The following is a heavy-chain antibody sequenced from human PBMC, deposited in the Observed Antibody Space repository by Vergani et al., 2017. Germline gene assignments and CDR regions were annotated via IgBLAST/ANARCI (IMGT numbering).Heavy chain of an antibody. CDR2: ISYDGSNK. CDR3: AYLGVAVAGTLDDY. V-gene: IGHV3-30*03. Sequence: QVQLVESGGGVVQPGRSLRLSCADSGFTFSSYGMHWVRQAPGKGLEGVAVISYDGSNKYYADSVTGRFTISRDNSKNTLYLQMNSLRAEDTAVYYCAYLGVAVAGTLDDYWGQGTLVTVSS. D-gene: IGHD6-19*01. J-gene: IGHJ4*02. CDR1: GFTFSSYG.